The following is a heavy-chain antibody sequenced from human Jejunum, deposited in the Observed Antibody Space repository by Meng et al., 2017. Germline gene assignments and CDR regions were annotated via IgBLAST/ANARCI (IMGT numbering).Heavy chain of an antibody. CDR2: VWPSGAT. V-gene: IGHV4-59*12. J-gene: IGHJ4*02. CDR3: ARAIRERYFDS. D-gene: IGHD1-14*01. Sequence: QEADTWRLKPSVYLSLTVTVSCASTTASFYWTWIRQAPGKGLEWIGEVWPSGATYYNPSLSSRITISIDTSNNQFSLEVAFLTAADTAVYYCARAIRERYFDSWGQGTLVTVSS. CDR1: CASTTASFY.